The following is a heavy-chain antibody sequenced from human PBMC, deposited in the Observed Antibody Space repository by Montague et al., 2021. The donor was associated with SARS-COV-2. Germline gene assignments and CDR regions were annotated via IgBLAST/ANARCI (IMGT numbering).Heavy chain of an antibody. J-gene: IGHJ6*03. V-gene: IGHV4-34*01. CDR1: GGPFSGYY. CDR3: ARGAVHYCGGDCWDYCYMDV. CDR2: INYYRHS. D-gene: IGHD2-21*02. Sequence: SETLSLTCGVHGGPFSGYYWTWIRQSPGKGLEWIGEINYYRHSRYNPSLKSRVMISIDTSNKQFSLRLSSVTAADTAVYFCARGAVHYCGGDCWDYCYMDVWGRGTMVTVSS.